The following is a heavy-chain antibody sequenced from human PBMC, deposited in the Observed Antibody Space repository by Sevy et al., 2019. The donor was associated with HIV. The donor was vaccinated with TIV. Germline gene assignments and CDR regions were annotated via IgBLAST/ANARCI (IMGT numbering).Heavy chain of an antibody. J-gene: IGHJ4*02. CDR3: TKEXSSGWPFDY. D-gene: IGHD6-19*01. CDR1: GFSFNIYA. CDR2: FSGDSRRL. V-gene: IGHV3-23*01. Sequence: GGSLRLSCAASGFSFNIYAMSWVRQAPGKGLEWVSGFSGDSRRLDYADSVKGRFTISRDNSKNTLYLQMSSLRSEDTAVYYCTKEXSSGWPFDYWGQXTLVTVSS.